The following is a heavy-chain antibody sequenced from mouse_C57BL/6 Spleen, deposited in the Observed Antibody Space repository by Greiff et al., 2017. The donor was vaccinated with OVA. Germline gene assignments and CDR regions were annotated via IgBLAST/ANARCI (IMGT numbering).Heavy chain of an antibody. CDR2: IRSKSNNYAT. CDR3: VRQDYSNGYFDY. V-gene: IGHV10-1*01. D-gene: IGHD2-5*01. J-gene: IGHJ2*01. CDR1: GFSFNTYA. Sequence: GGGLVQPKGSLKLSCAASGFSFNTYAMNWVRQAPGKGLEWVARIRSKSNNYATYYADSVKDRFTISRDDSESMLYLQMNNLKTEDTAMYYCVRQDYSNGYFDYWGQGTTLTVSS.